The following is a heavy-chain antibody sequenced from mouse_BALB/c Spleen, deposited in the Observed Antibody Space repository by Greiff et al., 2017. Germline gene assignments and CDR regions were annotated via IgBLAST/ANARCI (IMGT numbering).Heavy chain of an antibody. Sequence: QVHVKQSGAELVRPGTSVKISCKASGYTFTNYWLGWVKQRPGHGLEWIGDIYPGGGYTNYNEKFKGKATLTADTSSSTAYMQLSSLTSEDSAVYFCARLLRYYFDYWGQGTTLTVSS. J-gene: IGHJ2*01. V-gene: IGHV1-63*02. CDR2: IYPGGGYT. CDR1: GYTFTNYW. CDR3: ARLLRYYFDY. D-gene: IGHD1-1*01.